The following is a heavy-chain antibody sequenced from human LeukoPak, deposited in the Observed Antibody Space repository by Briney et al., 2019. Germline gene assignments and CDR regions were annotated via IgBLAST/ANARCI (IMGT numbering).Heavy chain of an antibody. CDR3: ARHGGSYDFDF. D-gene: IGHD1-26*01. V-gene: IGHV4-59*08. Sequence: SETLSLTCTVSGGSISTYYWSWIRQPPGKGLEWIGYIYYSGTPNYNPTLKSRVTMSVDTSKNQFSLKLSSVTAADTAVYYCARHGGSYDFDFWGQGTLVTVSS. CDR2: IYYSGTP. J-gene: IGHJ4*02. CDR1: GGSISTYY.